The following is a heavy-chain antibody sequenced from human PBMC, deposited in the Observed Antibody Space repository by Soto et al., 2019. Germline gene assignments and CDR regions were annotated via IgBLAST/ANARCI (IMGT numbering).Heavy chain of an antibody. D-gene: IGHD4-17*01. CDR1: GFTFNKYA. CDR2: ISDTGGST. V-gene: IGHV3-64*04. CDR3: GKDPNGDYVGGFEF. Sequence: GGSLRLSCSASGFTFNKYAMHWVRQAPGTGLQYVSGISDTGGSTFHADSVKGRFTISRDDSKNTLSLQMDSLRAEDTAVYFCGKDPNGDYVGGFEFWGPGTMVTVSS. J-gene: IGHJ3*01.